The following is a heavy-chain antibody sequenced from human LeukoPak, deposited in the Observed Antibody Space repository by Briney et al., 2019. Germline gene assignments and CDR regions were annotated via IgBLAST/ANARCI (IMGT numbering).Heavy chain of an antibody. CDR1: GFTVSSDY. D-gene: IGHD4-17*01. CDR2: IYSGGST. CDR3: TKDPNGDYVGAFDP. J-gene: IGHJ5*02. V-gene: IGHV3-53*01. Sequence: PGGSLRLSCAASGFTVSSDYMTWVRQAPGKGLEWVSLIYSGGSTYCADSVKGRFTISRDNSKNTLYLQMNSLRADDTAVYYCTKDPNGDYVGAFDPWGQGTLVTVSS.